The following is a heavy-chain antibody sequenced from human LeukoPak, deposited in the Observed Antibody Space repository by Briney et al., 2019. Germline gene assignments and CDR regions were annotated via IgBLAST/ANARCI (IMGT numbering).Heavy chain of an antibody. D-gene: IGHD3-10*01. CDR2: ISGSGGST. V-gene: IGHV3-23*01. J-gene: IGHJ4*02. CDR3: AKDPMLIWFGEIMSSEIDY. CDR1: GFTFSSYW. Sequence: AGGSLRLSCAASGFTFSSYWMHWVRQAPGKGLEWVSAISGSGGSTYYADSVKGRFTISRDNSKNTLYLQMNSLRAEDTAVYYCAKDPMLIWFGEIMSSEIDYWGQGTLVTVSS.